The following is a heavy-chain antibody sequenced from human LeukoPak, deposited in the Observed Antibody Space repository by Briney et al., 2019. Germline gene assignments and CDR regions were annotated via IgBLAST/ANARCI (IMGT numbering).Heavy chain of an antibody. D-gene: IGHD4-17*01. J-gene: IGHJ4*02. CDR2: ISSSSDTI. Sequence: GGSLRLSCTGSGFTFSTSGMNWVRQAPGRGLDWISYISSSSDTIVYADSVKGRFTSSRDNAKNSLYLQMNGLRVEDTAVYYCASPLGDSVFYWGQGTLVTVSS. CDR1: GFTFSTSG. CDR3: ASPLGDSVFY. V-gene: IGHV3-48*04.